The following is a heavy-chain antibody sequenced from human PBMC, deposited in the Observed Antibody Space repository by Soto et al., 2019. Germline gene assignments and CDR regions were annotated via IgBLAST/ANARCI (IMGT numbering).Heavy chain of an antibody. CDR1: GYSFVSYW. Sequence: PGGSPKISWKGSGYSFVSYWIAWVRQMPGKGLEWRGSIYPGGSDTTYSPSIQGQVTISADKSSTTVYLQWNTLKASDTAMYYCAKTDGYEVEYWGQGTQVTVSS. V-gene: IGHV5-51*01. J-gene: IGHJ4*02. D-gene: IGHD5-18*01. CDR2: IYPGGSDT. CDR3: AKTDGYEVEY.